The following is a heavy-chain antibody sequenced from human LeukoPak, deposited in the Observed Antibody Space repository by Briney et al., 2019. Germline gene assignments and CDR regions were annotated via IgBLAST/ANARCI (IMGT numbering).Heavy chain of an antibody. CDR1: GFTFSSYW. D-gene: IGHD6-19*01. V-gene: IGHV3-7*01. CDR3: ARGPAVAPFSDFDY. Sequence: PGGSLRLSRAASGFTFSSYWMSWVRQAPGKGLEWEANIKQDGSEKYYVDSVKGRFTISRDNAKNSLYLQMNSLRAEDTAVYYCARGPAVAPFSDFDYWGQGTLVTVSS. J-gene: IGHJ4*02. CDR2: IKQDGSEK.